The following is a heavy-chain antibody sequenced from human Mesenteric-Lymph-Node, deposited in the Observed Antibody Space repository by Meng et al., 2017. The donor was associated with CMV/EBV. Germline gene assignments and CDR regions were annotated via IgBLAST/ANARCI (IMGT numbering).Heavy chain of an antibody. J-gene: IGHJ5*02. CDR2: VNLSGGGT. CDR1: YTFTGYY. V-gene: IGHV1-46*01. Sequence: YTFTGYYMHWVRQAPGQGLEWMGMVNLSGGGTSSAQRFQGRVTMTRDTSTDTVYMELSSLRSEDTAVYYCARQGGMDMVRGGGWFDPWGQGTLVTVSS. CDR3: ARQGGMDMVRGGGWFDP. D-gene: IGHD3-10*01.